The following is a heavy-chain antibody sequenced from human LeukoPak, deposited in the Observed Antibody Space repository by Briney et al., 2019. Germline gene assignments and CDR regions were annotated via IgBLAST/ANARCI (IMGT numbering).Heavy chain of an antibody. CDR2: IIPILGIA. CDR1: GGTFSSYA. J-gene: IGHJ4*02. CDR3: ARGQQLVRTHPFDY. D-gene: IGHD6-13*01. Sequence: VASVKVSCKASGGTFSSYAISWVRQAPGQGLEWMGRIIPILGIANYAQKFQGRVTITADKSTSTAYMELSSLRSEDTAVYYCARGQQLVRTHPFDYWGQGTLXTVSS. V-gene: IGHV1-69*04.